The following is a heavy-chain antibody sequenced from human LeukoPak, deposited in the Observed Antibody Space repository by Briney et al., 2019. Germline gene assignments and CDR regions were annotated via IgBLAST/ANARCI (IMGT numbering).Heavy chain of an antibody. CDR2: IGSSSSHI. V-gene: IGHV3-21*01. CDR1: GFTFNGYN. J-gene: IGHJ6*02. D-gene: IGHD3-10*01. CDR3: ARELDSGSYYYYSMDV. Sequence: EGSLRLSCAASGFTFNGYNMNWVRQAPGKGLEWVSSIGSSSSHIQYADSVRGRFTISRDNAKNSLFLQMNSLRAEDTAVYYCARELDSGSYYYYSMDVWGQGTTVTVSS.